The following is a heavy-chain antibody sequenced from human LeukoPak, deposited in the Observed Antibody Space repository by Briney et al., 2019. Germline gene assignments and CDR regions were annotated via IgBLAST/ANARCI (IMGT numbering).Heavy chain of an antibody. J-gene: IGHJ1*01. V-gene: IGHV1-24*01. CDR2: FDPEDGET. CDR1: GYTLTELS. CDR3: ATVSYEDDYGDYVFQH. Sequence: ASVKVSCKVSGYTLTELSMHWVRQAPGKGLEWMGGFDPEDGETTYAQKFQGRVTMTEDTSTDTAYMELSSLRSEDTAVYYCATVSYEDDYGDYVFQHWGQGTLVTVSS. D-gene: IGHD4-17*01.